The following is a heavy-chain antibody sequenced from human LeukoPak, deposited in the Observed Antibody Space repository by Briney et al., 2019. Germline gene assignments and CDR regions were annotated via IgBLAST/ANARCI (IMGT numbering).Heavy chain of an antibody. CDR3: ARGGYCSGTSCYFWFDP. J-gene: IGHJ5*02. Sequence: ASVKVSCKASGYTFTSYGISWVRQAPGQGLEWMGWISAYNGNTNYAQKLQGRVTMTTDTSTSTAYMELRSLRSDDTAVYYCARGGYCSGTSCYFWFDPWGQGTLVTVSS. V-gene: IGHV1-18*01. CDR1: GYTFTSYG. D-gene: IGHD2-2*01. CDR2: ISAYNGNT.